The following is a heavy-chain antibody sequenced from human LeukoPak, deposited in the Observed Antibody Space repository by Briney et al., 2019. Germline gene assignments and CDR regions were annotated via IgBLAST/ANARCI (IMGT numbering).Heavy chain of an antibody. CDR1: GVSFSGYY. J-gene: IGHJ3*02. CDR2: INHSGST. D-gene: IGHD1-26*01. V-gene: IGHV4-34*01. Sequence: PSETLSLTCAVYGVSFSGYYWSWIRQPPGKGLEWIGEINHSGSTYYNPSLKSRVTISVDTSKNQFSLKLSSVTAADTAVYYCARFRWELLAFDIWGQGTMVTVSS. CDR3: ARFRWELLAFDI.